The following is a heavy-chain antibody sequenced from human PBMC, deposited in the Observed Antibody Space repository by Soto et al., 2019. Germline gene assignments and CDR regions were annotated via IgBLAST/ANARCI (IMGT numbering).Heavy chain of an antibody. CDR1: GVSISSHDW. D-gene: IGHD6-13*01. V-gene: IGHV4-4*02. CDR2: SHQSGST. Sequence: QVQLQESGPGLVKPSGTLSLTCAVSGVSISSHDWWTWVRQPPGKGLEWIGESHQSGSTNYNSSLESRVTIKVDTSKNQFSLKLRSVTVADTAVYYCATRDNSRFYWGQGTLVTVSS. CDR3: ATRDNSRFY. J-gene: IGHJ4*02.